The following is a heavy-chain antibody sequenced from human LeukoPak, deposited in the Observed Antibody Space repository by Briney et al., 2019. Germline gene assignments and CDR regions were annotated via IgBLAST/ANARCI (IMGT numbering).Heavy chain of an antibody. V-gene: IGHV3-48*01. J-gene: IGHJ4*02. CDR3: ATANPGTASPSFDF. D-gene: IGHD1-1*01. CDR1: AFTFTMYS. Sequence: GGSLRLSCAGSAFTFTMYSMNWVRQAPGKGLEWLFYISRSSNTIYHADSVMGRFTVSRDNAKGSLYLQMNSLRREDTAVYYCATANPGTASPSFDFWGQGTLVTVSS. CDR2: ISRSSNTI.